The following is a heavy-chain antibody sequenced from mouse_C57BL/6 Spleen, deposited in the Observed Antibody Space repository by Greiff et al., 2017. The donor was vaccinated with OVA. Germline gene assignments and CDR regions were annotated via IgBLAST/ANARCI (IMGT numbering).Heavy chain of an antibody. CDR1: GFTFSDYY. CDR2: INYDGSST. CDR3: ARLYYDYDEGGHFDY. V-gene: IGHV5-16*01. Sequence: EVQGVESEGGLVQPGSSMKLSCTASGFTFSDYYMAWVRQVPEKGLEWVANINYDGSSTYYLDSLKSRFIISRDNAKNILYLQMSSLKSEDTATYYGARLYYDYDEGGHFDYWGQGTTLTVSS. J-gene: IGHJ2*01. D-gene: IGHD2-4*01.